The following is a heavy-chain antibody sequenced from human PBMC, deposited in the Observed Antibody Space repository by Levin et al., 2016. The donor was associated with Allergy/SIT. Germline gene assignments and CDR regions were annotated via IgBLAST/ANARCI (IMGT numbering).Heavy chain of an antibody. J-gene: IGHJ3*02. D-gene: IGHD6-19*01. V-gene: IGHV2-70*13. Sequence: WIRQPPGKALEWLALIDRDDAKYYSTSLKTRLTISKDTSKNHVVLTMTNMDPVDTATYYCARTIYSNGWYPTAFDIWGQGTMVTVSS. CDR2: IDRDDAK. CDR3: ARTIYSNGWYPTAFDI.